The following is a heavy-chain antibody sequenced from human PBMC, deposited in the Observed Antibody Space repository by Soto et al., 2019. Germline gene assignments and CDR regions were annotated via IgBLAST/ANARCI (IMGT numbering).Heavy chain of an antibody. CDR2: ISYDGSNK. CDR1: GFTFSSYA. Sequence: GGSLRLSCAASGFTFSSYAMHWVRQAPGKGLEWVAVISYDGSNKYYADSVKGRFTISRDNSKNMLYLQMNSLRAEDTAVYYCARDGGTVVTPDSYFDYWGQGTLVTVSS. V-gene: IGHV3-30-3*01. CDR3: ARDGGTVVTPDSYFDY. J-gene: IGHJ4*02. D-gene: IGHD2-15*01.